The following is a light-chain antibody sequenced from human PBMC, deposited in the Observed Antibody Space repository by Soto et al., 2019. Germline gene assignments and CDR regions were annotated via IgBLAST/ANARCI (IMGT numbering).Light chain of an antibody. CDR1: QSVLYSSNNKNY. CDR3: QQYYSKLTWT. J-gene: IGKJ1*01. CDR2: WAS. V-gene: IGKV4-1*01. Sequence: DIVMTQSPDSLAVSLGERATINCKSSQSVLYSSNNKNYLAWYQQIPGQPPKLLLYWASTRDSGVPDRFSGSGSGTDFTRTISNLQAEDVAVYYCQQYYSKLTWTFGQGTKVQIK.